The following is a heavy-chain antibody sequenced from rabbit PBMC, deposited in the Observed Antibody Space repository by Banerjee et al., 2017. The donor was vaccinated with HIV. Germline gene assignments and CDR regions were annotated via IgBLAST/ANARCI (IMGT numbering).Heavy chain of an antibody. CDR3: ARGAGYAGYGFKL. Sequence: QQQLEESGGGLVKPGGTLTLTCKASGIDFSSYYRMCWVRQAPGRGLELIACIYTTSGSTWYASWVNGRFTISRSTSLNTVDLRMTSLTAADTATYFCARGAGYAGYGFKLWGPGTLVTVS. V-gene: IGHV1S43*01. CDR2: IYTTSGST. J-gene: IGHJ4*01. D-gene: IGHD7-1*01. CDR1: GIDFSSYYR.